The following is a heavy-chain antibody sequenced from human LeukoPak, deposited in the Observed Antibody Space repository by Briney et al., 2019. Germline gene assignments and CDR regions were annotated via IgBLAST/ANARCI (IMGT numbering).Heavy chain of an antibody. Sequence: GASVKVSCKASGYTFTGYYIHWVRQAPGQGLEWMGWINPNSGGTNYALKFQGRATMTRDTSITTAYMDLSRLISDDTAVYYCARTPREYQLPSDYWGQGTLVTVSS. V-gene: IGHV1-2*02. J-gene: IGHJ4*02. CDR1: GYTFTGYY. CDR3: ARTPREYQLPSDY. D-gene: IGHD2-2*01. CDR2: INPNSGGT.